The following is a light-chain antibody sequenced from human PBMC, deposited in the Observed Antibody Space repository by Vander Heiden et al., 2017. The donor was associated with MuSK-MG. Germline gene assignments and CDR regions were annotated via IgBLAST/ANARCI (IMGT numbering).Light chain of an antibody. CDR3: QQSYSTPPT. J-gene: IGKJ2*01. CDR1: QSISSY. Sequence: DIQMTQSPSSLSASVGDRVTITCGASQSISSYLNWYQQKPGKAPKLLIYAASSLQSGVPSRFSGSGSGTDFTLTISSLQPEDFATYYCQQSYSTPPTFGQGTELEIK. V-gene: IGKV1-39*01. CDR2: AAS.